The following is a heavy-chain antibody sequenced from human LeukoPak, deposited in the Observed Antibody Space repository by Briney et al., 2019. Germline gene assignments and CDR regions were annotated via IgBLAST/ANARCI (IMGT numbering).Heavy chain of an antibody. D-gene: IGHD3-9*01. J-gene: IGHJ4*02. CDR3: ARDYDLLTGYYGTYDF. V-gene: IGHV3-33*01. CDR1: GFTFSRYG. CDR2: IWYDGSNK. Sequence: GGSLRLSCAAPGFTFSRYGMHWVRQAPGKGLEWVAVIWYDGSNKHYAASVKGRFTISRDNSKNTLYLQMSSLRVEDTAVYYCARDYDLLTGYYGTYDFWGQGTLVTVSS.